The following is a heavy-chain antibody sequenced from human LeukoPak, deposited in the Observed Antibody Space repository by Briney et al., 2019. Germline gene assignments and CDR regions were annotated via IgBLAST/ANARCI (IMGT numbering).Heavy chain of an antibody. J-gene: IGHJ6*03. D-gene: IGHD3-10*01. CDR1: GGSISSYY. Sequence: SETVSLACTVSGGSISSYYWNWIRQPPGKGLEWIGSIYYSGSTYYNPSLKSRATISVDTSKNQFSLKLSSVAAADTAVYYCARGDYYYMDVWGKGTTVTISS. CDR2: IYYSGST. V-gene: IGHV4-59*05. CDR3: ARGDYYYMDV.